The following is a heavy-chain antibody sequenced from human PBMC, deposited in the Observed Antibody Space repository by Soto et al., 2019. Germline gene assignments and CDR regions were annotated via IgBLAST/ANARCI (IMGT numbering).Heavy chain of an antibody. J-gene: IGHJ5*02. D-gene: IGHD6-13*01. CDR2: IDPSDSYT. CDR1: GYSFTSYW. CDR3: ARHLWHQQLFDP. Sequence: GESLKISCKGSGYSFTSYWISWVRQMPGKGLEWMGRIDPSDSYTNYSPSFEGHVTISADKSIITAYLQWSSLKASDTAMYYCARHLWHQQLFDPWGQGTLVTVSS. V-gene: IGHV5-10-1*01.